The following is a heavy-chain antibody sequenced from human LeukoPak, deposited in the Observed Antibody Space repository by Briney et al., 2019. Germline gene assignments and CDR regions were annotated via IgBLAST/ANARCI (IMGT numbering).Heavy chain of an antibody. D-gene: IGHD7-27*01. V-gene: IGHV3-7*04. CDR2: IKDDGSET. J-gene: IGHJ4*02. Sequence: PGGSLRLSCAASGFTFSSYWMTWVHQAPGKGLEWVASIKDDGSETYYVDSVKGRFTISRDNAKNSLYLQMNSLRADDTAVYYCARDAPGAYYEYWGQGTLVTVSS. CDR1: GFTFSSYW. CDR3: ARDAPGAYYEY.